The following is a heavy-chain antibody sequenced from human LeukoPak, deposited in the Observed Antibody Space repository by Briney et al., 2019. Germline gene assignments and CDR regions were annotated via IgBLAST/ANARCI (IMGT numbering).Heavy chain of an antibody. CDR2: ISSDGGAK. J-gene: IGHJ4*02. CDR1: GFTFSSYG. D-gene: IGHD3-22*01. Sequence: GGSLRLSCAASGFTFSSYGMNWVRQAPGKGLEWVAVISSDGGAKYYADSVKGRFTISRDNSKKTVYLQMNSLGEDDTAVYYCAKDRDLSDSSTYSVHWGQGTLVTVSS. V-gene: IGHV3-30*18. CDR3: AKDRDLSDSSTYSVH.